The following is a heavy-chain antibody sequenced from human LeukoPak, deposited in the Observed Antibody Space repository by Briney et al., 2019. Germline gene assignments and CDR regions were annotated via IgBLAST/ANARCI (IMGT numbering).Heavy chain of an antibody. J-gene: IGHJ4*02. CDR2: ISGSGGSR. D-gene: IGHD3-22*01. Sequence: PGGSLRLSCAASGFTFSSWVRQAPGKGLEWVSTISGSGGSRSYADSVKGRFTISRDNSKNTLYLQMNSLRAEDTAVYYCAQVQTDSGYYHPFDYWGQGTLVTVSS. V-gene: IGHV3-23*01. CDR1: GFTFSS. CDR3: AQVQTDSGYYHPFDY.